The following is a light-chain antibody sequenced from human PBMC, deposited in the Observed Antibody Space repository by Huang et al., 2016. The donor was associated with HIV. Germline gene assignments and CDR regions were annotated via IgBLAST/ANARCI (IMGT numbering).Light chain of an antibody. CDR3: QQYDDLPYT. V-gene: IGKV1-33*01. CDR1: QDIDNS. Sequence: DIQMTQSPSSLSASVGDRVNITCQASQDIDNSFNWYQQKPGKAPKLLIYDASNLETGVPSRFSGSASGTDFTFTISSLQPEDIATYYCQQYDDLPYTFGQGTKLEIK. CDR2: DAS. J-gene: IGKJ2*01.